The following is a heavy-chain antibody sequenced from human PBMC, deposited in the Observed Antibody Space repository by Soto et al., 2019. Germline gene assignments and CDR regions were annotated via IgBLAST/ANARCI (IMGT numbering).Heavy chain of an antibody. V-gene: IGHV4-34*01. D-gene: IGHD6-19*01. Sequence: SETLSLTCAVYGGSFSGYYWSWIRQPPGKGLEWIGEINHSGSTNYNPSLKSRVTISVDTSKNQFSLKLSSVTAVDTAVYYCARGPGIAVAGNWFDPWGQGTQVTVSS. J-gene: IGHJ5*02. CDR1: GGSFSGYY. CDR2: INHSGST. CDR3: ARGPGIAVAGNWFDP.